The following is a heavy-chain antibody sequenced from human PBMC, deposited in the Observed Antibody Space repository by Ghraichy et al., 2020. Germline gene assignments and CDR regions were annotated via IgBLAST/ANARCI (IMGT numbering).Heavy chain of an antibody. Sequence: SETLSLTCTVSGGSMSGYYWSWIRQPPGKGLEWIGYIYYSGSSNYNPSLKSRATISLDTSKDQFSLNLSSVIAADTAVYYCARGSLYVYSGGWYYWFDPWGQGPQVTVSS. D-gene: IGHD6-19*01. CDR3: ARGSLYVYSGGWYYWFDP. CDR1: GGSMSGYY. V-gene: IGHV4-59*01. J-gene: IGHJ5*02. CDR2: IYYSGSS.